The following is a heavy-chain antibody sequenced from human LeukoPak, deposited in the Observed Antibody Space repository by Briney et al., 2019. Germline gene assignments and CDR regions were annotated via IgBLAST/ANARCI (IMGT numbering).Heavy chain of an antibody. Sequence: PSETLSLTCAVYGGSFSGYYWSWIRQPPVKGLEWIGEINHSGSTNYNPSLKSRVTISVDTSKNQFSLKLSSVTAADTAVYYCARGVGAAAGAIQHWGQGTLVTVSS. V-gene: IGHV4-34*01. CDR3: ARGVGAAAGAIQH. J-gene: IGHJ1*01. D-gene: IGHD6-13*01. CDR1: GGSFSGYY. CDR2: INHSGST.